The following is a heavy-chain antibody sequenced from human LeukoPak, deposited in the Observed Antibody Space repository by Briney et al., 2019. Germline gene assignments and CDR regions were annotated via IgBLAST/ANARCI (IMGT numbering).Heavy chain of an antibody. J-gene: IGHJ4*02. D-gene: IGHD3-10*01. CDR2: ISSSGSTI. CDR1: GFTFSSYE. CDR3: ARDSAMVRGVIDC. Sequence: PGGSLRLSCAASGFTFSSYEMNWVRQAPGKGLEWVSYISSSGSTIYYADSVKGRFTISRDNAKNSLYLQMNSLRAEDTAVYYCARDSAMVRGVIDCWGQGTLVTVSS. V-gene: IGHV3-48*03.